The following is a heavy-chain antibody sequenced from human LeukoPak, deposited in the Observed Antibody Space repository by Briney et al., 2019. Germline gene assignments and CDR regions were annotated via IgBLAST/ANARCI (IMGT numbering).Heavy chain of an antibody. D-gene: IGHD6-19*01. CDR3: ARGRSSGFNPFDY. Sequence: GGSLRLSCAASGFTFSSYEMNWVRQAPGKGLEWVSYISSSGSTIYYADSVKGRFTISRDNAKNSLYLQMNSLRAEDTAVYYCARGRSSGFNPFDYWGQGTLVTVSS. J-gene: IGHJ4*02. V-gene: IGHV3-48*03. CDR1: GFTFSSYE. CDR2: ISSSGSTI.